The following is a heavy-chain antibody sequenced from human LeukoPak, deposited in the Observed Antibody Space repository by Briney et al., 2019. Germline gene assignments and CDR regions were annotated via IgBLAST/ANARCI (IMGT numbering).Heavy chain of an antibody. J-gene: IGHJ4*02. D-gene: IGHD3-10*01. Sequence: ETLSLTCAVYGGSFSGYYWSWIRQPPGKGLEWVSAINNGGGSTYYADSVKGRFTISRDNSKNTLFLQMDSLRAEDTAVYYCARRGGPGYFDSWGQGTLVTVSS. CDR3: ARRGGPGYFDS. V-gene: IGHV3-23*01. CDR1: GGSFSGYY. CDR2: INNGGGST.